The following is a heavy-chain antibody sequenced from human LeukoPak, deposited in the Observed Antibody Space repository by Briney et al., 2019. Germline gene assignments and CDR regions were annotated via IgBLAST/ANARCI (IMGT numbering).Heavy chain of an antibody. CDR2: ISYSGTT. V-gene: IGHV4-39*01. CDR3: ASRHSNY. Sequence: GKGLEWIGGISYSGTTYYTSSLKSRVTISVDTSKNQFSLKLSSVTAADTAVYYCASRHSNYWGQGTLVTVSS. J-gene: IGHJ4*02. D-gene: IGHD5-18*01.